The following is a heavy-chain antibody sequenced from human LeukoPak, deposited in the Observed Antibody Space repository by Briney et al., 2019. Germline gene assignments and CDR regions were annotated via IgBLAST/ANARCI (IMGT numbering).Heavy chain of an antibody. Sequence: GESLKISCKGSGYSFTSYWIGWVRPMPGKGLEWMGIIYPGDSDTRYSPSFQGQVTISADKSISTAYLQWSSLKALDTAMYYCSSIHYYDSSGYYTPGAWGQGTLVTVSS. CDR3: SSIHYYDSSGYYTPGA. CDR2: IYPGDSDT. J-gene: IGHJ4*02. CDR1: GYSFTSYW. D-gene: IGHD3-22*01. V-gene: IGHV5-51*01.